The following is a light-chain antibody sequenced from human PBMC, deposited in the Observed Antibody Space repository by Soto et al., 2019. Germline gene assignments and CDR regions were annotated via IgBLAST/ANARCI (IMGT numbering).Light chain of an antibody. Sequence: IQMTQSPSSLSACVGDRVTITCQASQDISNYLNWYQQKPGKAPKLLIYDASNLETGVPSRFSGSGSGTDFTFTISSLQPEDIATYYCQQYDNLPFGGGTKADIK. CDR3: QQYDNLP. J-gene: IGKJ4*01. CDR2: DAS. V-gene: IGKV1-33*01. CDR1: QDISNY.